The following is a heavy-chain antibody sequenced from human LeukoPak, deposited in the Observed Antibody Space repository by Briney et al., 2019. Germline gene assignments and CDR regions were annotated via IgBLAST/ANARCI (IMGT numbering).Heavy chain of an antibody. J-gene: IGHJ4*02. CDR1: GGSLSGYY. CDR3: ARDSGYSYGPLGY. V-gene: IGHV4-34*01. Sequence: SGTLSLTCAVYGGSLSGYYWSWIRQAPGKGLEWIGEINHSGSTNYNPSLKSRVTISLDTSKNQFSLKLSSVTAADTAVYYCARDSGYSYGPLGYWGQGTLVTVSS. CDR2: INHSGST. D-gene: IGHD5-18*01.